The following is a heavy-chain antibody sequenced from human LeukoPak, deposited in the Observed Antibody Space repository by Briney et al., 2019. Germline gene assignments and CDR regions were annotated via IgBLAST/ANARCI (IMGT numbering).Heavy chain of an antibody. V-gene: IGHV1-69*04. Sequence: SVKVSCKASGGTFSSYAISWVRQAPGQGLEWMGRIIPILGIANYAQKFQGRVTITADKSTSTAYMELSSLRSEDTAVYYCAREGGGDYGSNCFDYWGQGTLVTVSS. CDR3: AREGGGDYGSNCFDY. CDR2: IIPILGIA. CDR1: GGTFSSYA. J-gene: IGHJ4*02. D-gene: IGHD4-17*01.